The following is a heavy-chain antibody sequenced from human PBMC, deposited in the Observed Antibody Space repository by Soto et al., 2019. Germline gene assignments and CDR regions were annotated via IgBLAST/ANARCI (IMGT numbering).Heavy chain of an antibody. CDR2: VLHGGNT. J-gene: IGHJ5*02. Sequence: QLQLQESGPGLVRPSETLSLTCSVSGGSILSDSYYWGWVRQPPGKGLEWIGSVLHGGNTYYNPSLKARVTISVDSSKNQFSLKLNSVTAADTALYYCARHWVFAVAGSRFDPWGLGTLVTVSS. V-gene: IGHV4-39*01. CDR1: GGSILSDSYY. CDR3: ARHWVFAVAGSRFDP. D-gene: IGHD6-19*01.